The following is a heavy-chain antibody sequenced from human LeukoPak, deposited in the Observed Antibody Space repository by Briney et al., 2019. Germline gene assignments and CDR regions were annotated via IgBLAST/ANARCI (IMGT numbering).Heavy chain of an antibody. D-gene: IGHD3-9*01. Sequence: GGSLRLSCAASGFTFSSYAMSWVRQAPGKGLEWVSAISGSGGSTYYADSVKGRFTISRDNSKNTLYLQMNSLGAEDTAVYYCAKGYYDILTGYRPFDYWGQGTLVTVSS. CDR2: ISGSGGST. V-gene: IGHV3-23*01. J-gene: IGHJ4*02. CDR1: GFTFSSYA. CDR3: AKGYYDILTGYRPFDY.